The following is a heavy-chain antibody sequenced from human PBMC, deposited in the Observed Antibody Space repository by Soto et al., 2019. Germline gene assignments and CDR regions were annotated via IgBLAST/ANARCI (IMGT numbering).Heavy chain of an antibody. CDR3: AYGGSCDY. CDR1: VFSFNTYE. D-gene: IGHD1-26*01. V-gene: IGHV3-48*03. J-gene: IGHJ4*02. CDR2: ISTSGSTI. Sequence: PRWSLRLACASSVFSFNTYEMNWVRQAPGKGLEWVSYISTSGSTIYYADSVKGRFTISRDNGKNSLYLQMNSLRAEDTAVYYCAYGGSCDYWGQGTQVTVSS.